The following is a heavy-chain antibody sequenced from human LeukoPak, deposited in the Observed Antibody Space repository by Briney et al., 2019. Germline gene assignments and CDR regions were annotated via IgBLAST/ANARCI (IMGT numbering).Heavy chain of an antibody. CDR1: GGSISSYY. V-gene: IGHV4-59*06. J-gene: IGHJ4*02. CDR2: IYHSGTS. D-gene: IGHD3-10*01. Sequence: PSETLSLTCTVSGGSISSYYWSWIRQPPGQGLEWIGYIYHSGTSYYNPSLKSRLSMSVDTSENQFSLNLNSVAAADTAVYYCARDGDYHASGSVFFDFWGQGILVTVSS. CDR3: ARDGDYHASGSVFFDF.